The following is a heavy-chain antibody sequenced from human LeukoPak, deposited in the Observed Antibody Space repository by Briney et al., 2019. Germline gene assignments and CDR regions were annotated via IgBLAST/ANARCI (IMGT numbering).Heavy chain of an antibody. CDR1: GTSISLSNW. CDR2: IYHSGTT. J-gene: IGHJ4*02. Sequence: SGTLFLTCAVSGTSISLSNWWTWVRQPPGKGLEWIGEIYHSGTTNYNPSLKSRVTISLDKSRNQFSLNLNSVSAADTAVYYCARSYFGLGTFNGFDYWGQGTLVTVSS. CDR3: ARSYFGLGTFNGFDY. V-gene: IGHV4-4*02. D-gene: IGHD3-10*01.